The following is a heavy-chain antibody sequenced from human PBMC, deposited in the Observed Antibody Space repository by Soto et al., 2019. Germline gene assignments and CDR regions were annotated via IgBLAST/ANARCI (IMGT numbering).Heavy chain of an antibody. Sequence: QITLKESGPTLVKPTQPLTLTCTFSGFSLSTTAEGVCWIRQPPGKALEWLALIYWDDDERYSPSLKSRLTITKDTSKNKVVLTMTNVDPVDTATYYCAHGSCSSADCYPNPYLDYWGQGILVTVSS. V-gene: IGHV2-5*02. D-gene: IGHD2-2*01. CDR1: GFSLSTTAEG. J-gene: IGHJ4*02. CDR2: IYWDDDE. CDR3: AHGSCSSADCYPNPYLDY.